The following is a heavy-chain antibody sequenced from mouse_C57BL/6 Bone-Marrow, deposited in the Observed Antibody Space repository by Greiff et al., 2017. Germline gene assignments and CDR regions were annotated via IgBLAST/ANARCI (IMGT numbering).Heavy chain of an antibody. Sequence: QVQLQQSGAELVKPGASVKISCKASGYAFSSYWMNWVKQRPGKGLEWIGQIYPGDGDTNYNGKFKGKATLTADNSSSTADMQLSSLTSEDSAVYFCARCGGLRPFDYWGQGTTLTVSS. CDR1: GYAFSSYW. D-gene: IGHD2-4*01. CDR3: ARCGGLRPFDY. CDR2: IYPGDGDT. V-gene: IGHV1-80*01. J-gene: IGHJ2*01.